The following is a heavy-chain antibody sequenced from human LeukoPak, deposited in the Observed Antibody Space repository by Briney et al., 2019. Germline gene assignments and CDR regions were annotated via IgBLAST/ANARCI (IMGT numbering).Heavy chain of an antibody. Sequence: GASVKVSCRASGHTFTGYYMHWVRQAPGQGLEWMGWINPNSGGTNYAQKFQGRVTMTRDTSISTAYMELSRLRSDDTAVYYCARDLRYLDWLSDGDYWGQGTLVTVSS. D-gene: IGHD3-9*01. CDR1: GHTFTGYY. J-gene: IGHJ4*02. CDR2: INPNSGGT. V-gene: IGHV1-2*02. CDR3: ARDLRYLDWLSDGDY.